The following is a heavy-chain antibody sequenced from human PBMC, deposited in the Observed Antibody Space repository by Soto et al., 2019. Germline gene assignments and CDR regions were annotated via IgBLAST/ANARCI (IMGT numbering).Heavy chain of an antibody. D-gene: IGHD4-17*01. J-gene: IGHJ4*02. CDR2: VNPNSGNT. CDR1: GYTFTSYD. Sequence: ASVKVSCKASGYTFTSYDINWVRQATGQGLEWTGWVNPNSGNTGYAQKFQGRVTVTRNTSISTAYMELSSLRSEDTAVYYCARGRGHDYGDYGRDYWGQGTLVTVSS. CDR3: ARGRGHDYGDYGRDY. V-gene: IGHV1-8*01.